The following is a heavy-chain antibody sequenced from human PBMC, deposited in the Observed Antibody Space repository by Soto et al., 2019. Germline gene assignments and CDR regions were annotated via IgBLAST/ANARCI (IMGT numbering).Heavy chain of an antibody. CDR2: ISYSGDT. CDR1: GGSISSFY. V-gene: IGHV4-59*08. J-gene: IGHJ4*02. CDR3: ARHVTVLSPIGY. D-gene: IGHD2-8*02. Sequence: SETLSLTCAVYGGSISSFYWSWIRQPPGRGLEWIGYISYSGDTNYNPSLRSRVAMSVDTSKNQFSLKLNSVTAADTAVYYCARHVTVLSPIGYWGQGTLVTVSS.